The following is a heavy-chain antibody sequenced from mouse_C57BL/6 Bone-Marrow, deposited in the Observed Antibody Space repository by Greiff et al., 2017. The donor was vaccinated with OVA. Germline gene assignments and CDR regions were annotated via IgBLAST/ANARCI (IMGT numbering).Heavy chain of an antibody. V-gene: IGHV1-81*01. J-gene: IGHJ1*03. Sequence: QVQLQQSGAELARPGASVKPSCKASGYTFTSYGISWVKQRTGQGLEWIGEIYPRSGNTYYNEKFKGKATLTADKSSSTAYMELRSLTSEDSAVYFCARGGYGYDGDWYFDVWGTGTTVTVSS. D-gene: IGHD2-2*01. CDR3: ARGGYGYDGDWYFDV. CDR2: IYPRSGNT. CDR1: GYTFTSYG.